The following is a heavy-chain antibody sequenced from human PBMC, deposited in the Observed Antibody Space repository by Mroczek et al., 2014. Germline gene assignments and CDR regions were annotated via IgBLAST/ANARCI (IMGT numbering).Heavy chain of an antibody. V-gene: IGHV4-61*02. CDR2: IYTSGST. Sequence: QVQLQESGPGLVKPSQTLSLTCTVSGGSISSGSYYWSWIRQPAGKGLEWIGRIYTSGSTNYNPSLKSRVTMSVDTSKNQFSLKLSSVTAADTAVYYCARDRYCSSTSCYTGWFDPWGQGTLVTVSS. J-gene: IGHJ5*02. CDR3: ARDRYCSSTSCYTGWFDP. D-gene: IGHD2-2*02. CDR1: GGSISSGSYY.